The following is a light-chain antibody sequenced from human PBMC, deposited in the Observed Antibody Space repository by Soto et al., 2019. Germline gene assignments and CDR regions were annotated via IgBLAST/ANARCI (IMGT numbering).Light chain of an antibody. V-gene: IGKV1-39*01. CDR1: QSISSN. J-gene: IGKJ2*01. CDR2: GAS. Sequence: DIQMTQSPYSLSASVGDRVTITCRASQSISSNLNWYQQKPGKAPKLLIYGASSLQSGVPSRFTHSGSGTDFTLIISSLQPEDFATYYCQQSYSTPRTFGQGTKLEIK. CDR3: QQSYSTPRT.